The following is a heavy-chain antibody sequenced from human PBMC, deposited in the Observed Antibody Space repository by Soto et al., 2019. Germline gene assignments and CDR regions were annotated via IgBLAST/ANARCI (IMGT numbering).Heavy chain of an antibody. CDR1: GYTLTELS. V-gene: IGHV1-24*01. CDR3: AVTPDPAGWFDP. CDR2: FDPEDGET. D-gene: IGHD4-4*01. J-gene: IGHJ5*02. Sequence: ASVKVSCKVSGYTLTELSMHWVRQAPGKGLEWMGGFDPEDGETIYAQKFQGRVTMTEDTSTDTAYMELSSLRSEDTAVYYCAVTPDPAGWFDPWGQGTLVTVSS.